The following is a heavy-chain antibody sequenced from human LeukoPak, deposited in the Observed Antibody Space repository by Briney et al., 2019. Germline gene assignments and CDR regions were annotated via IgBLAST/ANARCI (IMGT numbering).Heavy chain of an antibody. CDR1: GGTFSSYA. CDR2: IIPIFGTA. Sequence: GASVKVSCKASGGTFSSYAISWVRQAPGQGLEWMGGIIPIFGTANYAQKFRGRVTMTRDTSTSTVYMELSSLRSEDTAVYYCARDRRGSDYWGQGTLVTVSS. D-gene: IGHD3-10*01. CDR3: ARDRRGSDY. V-gene: IGHV1-69*05. J-gene: IGHJ4*02.